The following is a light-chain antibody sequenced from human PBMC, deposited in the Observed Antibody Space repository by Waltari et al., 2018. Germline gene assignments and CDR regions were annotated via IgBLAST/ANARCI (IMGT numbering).Light chain of an antibody. J-gene: IGKJ2*01. CDR1: QSLTKRY. Sequence: VLTQSPDSLSLSPGERATLSCRASQSLTKRYLAWYQQKPGQAPRLLIYGASSRAAGIPDRFSGSGSGTDFTLIISRLEPEDFAVYYCQQYGSSVMYTFGQGTMLEIK. CDR2: GAS. CDR3: QQYGSSVMYT. V-gene: IGKV3-20*01.